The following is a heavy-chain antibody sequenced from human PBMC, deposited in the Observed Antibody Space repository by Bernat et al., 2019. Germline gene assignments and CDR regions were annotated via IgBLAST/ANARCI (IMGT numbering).Heavy chain of an antibody. V-gene: IGHV3-30*18. D-gene: IGHD6-19*01. CDR1: GFTFSSYG. Sequence: VQLVESGGGLVQPGRSLRLSCAASGFTFSSYGMHWVRQAPGKGLEWVAVISYDGSNKYYADSVKGRFTISRDNSKNTLYLQMNSLRAEDTAVYYCAKDRQGHSSGWDLFDYWGQGTLVTVSS. CDR3: AKDRQGHSSGWDLFDY. CDR2: ISYDGSNK. J-gene: IGHJ4*02.